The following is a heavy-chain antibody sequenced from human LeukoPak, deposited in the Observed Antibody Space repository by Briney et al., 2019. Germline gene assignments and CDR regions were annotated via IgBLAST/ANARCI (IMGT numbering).Heavy chain of an antibody. CDR2: IYYSGST. V-gene: IGHV4-31*03. CDR1: GGSISSSGYY. CDR3: ARWASYYYDSSGYYYFDY. J-gene: IGHJ4*02. D-gene: IGHD3-22*01. Sequence: SETLSLTCTVSGGSISSSGYYWSWLRQHPGRGLEWIGYIYYSGSTYYNPSLKSRVTISVDTSKNQFSLKLNSVTAADTAVYYCARWASYYYDSSGYYYFDYWGQGTLVTVSS.